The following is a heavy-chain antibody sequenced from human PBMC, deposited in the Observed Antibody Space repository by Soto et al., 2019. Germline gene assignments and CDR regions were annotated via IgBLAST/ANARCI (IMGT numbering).Heavy chain of an antibody. D-gene: IGHD5-18*01. V-gene: IGHV4-34*01. J-gene: IGHJ4*02. CDR3: ARKRGYRYGVDY. CDR2: INHSGST. CDR1: GGSFSGDY. Sequence: PSETLSLTCTVYGGSFSGDYWSWIRQPPGKGLEWIGEINHSGSTNYNPSLKSRVTISVDTSKNQFSLNLSSVTAADTAVYYCARKRGYRYGVDYWGQGTLLT.